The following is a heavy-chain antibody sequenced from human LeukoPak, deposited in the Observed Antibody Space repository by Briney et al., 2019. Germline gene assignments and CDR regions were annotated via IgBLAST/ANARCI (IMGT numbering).Heavy chain of an antibody. J-gene: IGHJ4*02. Sequence: GGSLGLSCAASGFTFSSYWMSWVRQAPGKGLEWVANIKQDGSEKYYVDSVKGRFTISRDNAKNSLYLQMNSLRAEDTAVYYCAGTPLWFGELLLDYWGQGTLVTVSS. CDR2: IKQDGSEK. D-gene: IGHD3-10*01. CDR1: GFTFSSYW. CDR3: AGTPLWFGELLLDY. V-gene: IGHV3-7*03.